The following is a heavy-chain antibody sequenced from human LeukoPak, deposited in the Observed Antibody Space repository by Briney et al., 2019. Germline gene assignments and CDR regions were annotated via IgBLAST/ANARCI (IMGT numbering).Heavy chain of an antibody. CDR1: SGSISSSNW. Sequence: SETLSLTCAVSSGSISSSNWWSWVRQPPGKGLEWIGEIYHSGSTNYNPSLKSRVTISVDKSKNQFSLKLSSVTAADTAVYYCARGRETYYYDSSGYVYYFDYWGQGTLVTVSS. CDR2: IYHSGST. CDR3: ARGRETYYYDSSGYVYYFDY. D-gene: IGHD3-22*01. V-gene: IGHV4-4*02. J-gene: IGHJ4*02.